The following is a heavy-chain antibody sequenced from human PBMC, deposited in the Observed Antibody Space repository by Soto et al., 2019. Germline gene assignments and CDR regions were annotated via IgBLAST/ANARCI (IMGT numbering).Heavy chain of an antibody. D-gene: IGHD3-10*01. CDR1: GGTFSSYT. V-gene: IGHV1-69*02. CDR3: ATGHSSYGSVGNWFDR. Sequence: QVQLVQSGAEVKKPGSSVKVSCKASGGTFSSYTISWVRQAPGQGLEWMGRIIPILGIANFAQKFQGRVTVTADKSTSTAYMELSSLRSEDTAVYYCATGHSSYGSVGNWFDRWGLGTLVTVSS. J-gene: IGHJ5*02. CDR2: IIPILGIA.